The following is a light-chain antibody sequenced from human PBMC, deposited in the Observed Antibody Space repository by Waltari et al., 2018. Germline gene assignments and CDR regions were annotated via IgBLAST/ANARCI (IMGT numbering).Light chain of an antibody. CDR3: SSYAGSNNVYV. CDR2: EVS. Sequence: QSALTQPPSASGSPGQSVTISCTGTSSDVGGYNYVSWYQQHPGKAPKLMLYEVSKRPPGAPDRFSGSKSGNTASLTVSGLQAEDEADYYCSSYAGSNNVYVFGTGTKVTVL. V-gene: IGLV2-8*01. CDR1: SSDVGGYNY. J-gene: IGLJ1*01.